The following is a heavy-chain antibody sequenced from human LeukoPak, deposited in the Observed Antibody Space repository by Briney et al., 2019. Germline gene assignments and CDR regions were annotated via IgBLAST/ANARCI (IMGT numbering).Heavy chain of an antibody. CDR1: GFTFGSYS. V-gene: IGHV3-21*01. CDR2: ISSSSSYI. D-gene: IGHD4-17*01. CDR3: ATNDYGDYYFDY. J-gene: IGHJ4*02. Sequence: GGSLRLSCAASGFTFGSYSMNWVRQAPGKGLEWVSSISSSSSYIYYADSVKGRFTISRDNAKNSLYLQMNSLRAEDTAVYYCATNDYGDYYFDYWGQGTLVTVSS.